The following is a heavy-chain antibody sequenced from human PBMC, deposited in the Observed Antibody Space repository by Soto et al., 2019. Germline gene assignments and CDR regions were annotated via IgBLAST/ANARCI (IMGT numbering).Heavy chain of an antibody. CDR2: MSAYNGNT. CDR3: ARDLTPADY. Sequence: QVQLVQSGAEVKKPGASVKVSCKASGYTFTSYGISWVRQAPGQGLDWIGWMSAYNGNTNYAQKPQGRVTMTTDISTRTAYKDLKSVRSDDTAVYYCARDLTPADYWGQETPVTVS. V-gene: IGHV1-18*01. CDR1: GYTFTSYG. J-gene: IGHJ4*02.